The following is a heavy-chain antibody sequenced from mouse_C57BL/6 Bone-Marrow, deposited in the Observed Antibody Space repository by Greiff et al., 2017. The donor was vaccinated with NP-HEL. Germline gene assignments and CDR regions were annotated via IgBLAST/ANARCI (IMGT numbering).Heavy chain of an antibody. CDR2: INPGSGGT. D-gene: IGHD2-3*01. CDR1: GYAFTNYL. CDR3: ARWLLPWYFDG. V-gene: IGHV1-54*01. J-gene: IGHJ1*03. Sequence: QVQLQQSGAELVRPGTSVKVSCKASGYAFTNYLIEWVKQRPGQGLEWIGVINPGSGGTNYNEKFKGKATLTADKSSSTAYMQLSSLTSEDSAVYFCARWLLPWYFDGWGTGTTVTVSS.